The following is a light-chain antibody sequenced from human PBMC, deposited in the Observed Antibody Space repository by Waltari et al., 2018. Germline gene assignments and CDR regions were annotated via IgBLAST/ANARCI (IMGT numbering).Light chain of an antibody. CDR2: SKN. Sequence: QSVLTQPPSASGTPGQRVTISCSASSPNIGSNTDNWYQQLRGTAPKLSIVSKNQCPSGVPDVVSGSKSGTSASLAISVLQSEDESDYYCAAWDDSLNGLVFGGGTKLTVL. V-gene: IGLV1-44*01. J-gene: IGLJ2*01. CDR3: AAWDDSLNGLV. CDR1: SPNIGSNT.